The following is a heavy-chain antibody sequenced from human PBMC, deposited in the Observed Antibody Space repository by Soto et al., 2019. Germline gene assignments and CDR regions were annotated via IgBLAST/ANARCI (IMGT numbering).Heavy chain of an antibody. CDR3: VSGSREYSSSWFDY. CDR1: GFTFTGHW. J-gene: IGHJ5*01. CDR2: IDSDASDT. V-gene: IGHV3-74*01. D-gene: IGHD6-13*01. Sequence: EVPLVESGGGLVQPGGSLRLSCAASGFTFTGHWMHWDRQAPGMGLVWVSRIDSDASDTNYADSVKGRFTISRDNAKKLVYLHMHSIKREDTGVYYCVSGSREYSSSWFDYWGQGTPVTVSS.